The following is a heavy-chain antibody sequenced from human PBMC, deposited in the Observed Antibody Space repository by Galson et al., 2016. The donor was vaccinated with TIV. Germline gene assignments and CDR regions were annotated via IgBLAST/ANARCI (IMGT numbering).Heavy chain of an antibody. CDR1: GYIFTDYY. CDR3: ARDDGSTSGSDY. D-gene: IGHD3-22*01. Sequence: SVKVSCKASGYIFTDYYIHWVRQAPGQGLEWLGWINPKSGGAIFAQKFQGRVTLTSDTSISTANMDLRWLTFDDTAVYYCARDDGSTSGSDYWGQGTLVTVSS. V-gene: IGHV1-2*02. J-gene: IGHJ4*02. CDR2: INPKSGGA.